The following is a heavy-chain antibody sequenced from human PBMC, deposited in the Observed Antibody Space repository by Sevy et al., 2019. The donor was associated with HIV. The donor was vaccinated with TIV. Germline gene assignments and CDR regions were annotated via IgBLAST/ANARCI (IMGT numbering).Heavy chain of an antibody. J-gene: IGHJ5*02. Sequence: GGSLRLSCAASGFTFSSYAMHWVRQAPGKGLEWVAVISYDGSNKYYADSVKGRITISSDNSKNTLYLQMNSLRAEDTAVYYCARDWVRAGYHINWFDPWGQGTLVTVSS. CDR2: ISYDGSNK. D-gene: IGHD3-9*01. CDR1: GFTFSSYA. CDR3: ARDWVRAGYHINWFDP. V-gene: IGHV3-30-3*01.